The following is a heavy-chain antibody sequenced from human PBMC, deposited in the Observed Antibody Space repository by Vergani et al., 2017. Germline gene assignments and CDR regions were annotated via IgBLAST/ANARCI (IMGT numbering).Heavy chain of an antibody. V-gene: IGHV3-9*01. CDR1: GFTFDDYA. CDR3: AKGSYYDFWSGYYLHY. D-gene: IGHD3-3*01. Sequence: EVQLVESGGGLVQPGRSLRLSCAASGFTFDDYAMHWVRQAPGKGLEWVSGISWNSGSIGYADSVKGRLTISRDIAKNSLYLQMNSLRAEDTALYYCAKGSYYDFWSGYYLHYWGQGTLVTVSS. CDR2: ISWNSGSI. J-gene: IGHJ4*02.